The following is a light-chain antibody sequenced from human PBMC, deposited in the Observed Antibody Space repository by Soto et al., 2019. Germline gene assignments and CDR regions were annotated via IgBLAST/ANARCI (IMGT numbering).Light chain of an antibody. CDR3: LQDYNYPRT. CDR2: AAS. Sequence: IQMTQSPSTLSASVGDRVAITCRASQSISSWLAWYRQKPGKAPKLLIYAASSLQSGVPSRFSGSGSGTDFTLTISSLQPEDFATYYCLQDYNYPRTFGQGTKVDIK. J-gene: IGKJ1*01. CDR1: QSISSW. V-gene: IGKV1-6*01.